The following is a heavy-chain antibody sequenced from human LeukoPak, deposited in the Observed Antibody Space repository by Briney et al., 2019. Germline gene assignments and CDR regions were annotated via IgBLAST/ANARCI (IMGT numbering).Heavy chain of an antibody. CDR3: ARNNFDDYGMDV. CDR2: IIPIFGTA. J-gene: IGHJ6*02. CDR1: GGTFSSYA. V-gene: IGHV1-69*13. Sequence: SVTVSCTASGGTFSSYAISWVRQAPGQGLEWMGGIIPIFGTANYAQKFQGRVTITADESTNTAYMELSSLRSEDTAVYYCARNNFDDYGMDVWGQGTTVTVSS. D-gene: IGHD3-9*01.